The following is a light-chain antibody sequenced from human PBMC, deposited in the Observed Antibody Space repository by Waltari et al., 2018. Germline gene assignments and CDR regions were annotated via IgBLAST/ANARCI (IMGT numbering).Light chain of an antibody. Sequence: QSVLTQPPSASGTPGQRVTISCSGSSSNIGSNVVNWYQQVPGTTPKLLIYRNDQRPSGFPDRFSGSKSGTSASRAISGLRSEDEADYYCAAWDDKLGGRWEFGGGTKLTVL. CDR3: AAWDDKLGGRWE. CDR1: SSNIGSNV. CDR2: RND. J-gene: IGLJ2*01. V-gene: IGLV1-47*01.